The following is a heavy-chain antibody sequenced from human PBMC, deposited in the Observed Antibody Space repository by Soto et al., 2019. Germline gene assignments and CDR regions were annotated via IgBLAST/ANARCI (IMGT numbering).Heavy chain of an antibody. CDR3: ARDLTLSVPDSSVRVGWFDP. V-gene: IGHV1-46*01. CDR2: INPSGGST. CDR1: GYTFTSYY. J-gene: IGHJ5*02. Sequence: ASVKLPCKASGYTFTSYYMHWVRQAPGQGLEWLGIINPSGGSTSYAQKFQGRVTMTRDTSTSTVYMELSSLRSEDTAVYYCARDLTLSVPDSSVRVGWFDPWGQGTLVTVSS. D-gene: IGHD3-22*01.